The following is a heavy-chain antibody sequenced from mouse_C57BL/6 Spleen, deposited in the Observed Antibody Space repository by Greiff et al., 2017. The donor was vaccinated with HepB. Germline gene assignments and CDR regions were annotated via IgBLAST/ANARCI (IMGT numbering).Heavy chain of an antibody. V-gene: IGHV1-50*01. CDR1: GYTFTSYW. D-gene: IGHD1-1*01. CDR2: IDPSDSYT. CDR3: ARRRTYYGSSYGYFDV. J-gene: IGHJ1*03. Sequence: QVQLQQPGAELVKPGASVKLSCKASGYTFTSYWMQWVNQRPGQGLEWIGEIDPSDSYTNYNQKFKGKATLTVDTSSSTAYMQLSSLTSEDSAVYYCARRRTYYGSSYGYFDVWGTGTTVTVSS.